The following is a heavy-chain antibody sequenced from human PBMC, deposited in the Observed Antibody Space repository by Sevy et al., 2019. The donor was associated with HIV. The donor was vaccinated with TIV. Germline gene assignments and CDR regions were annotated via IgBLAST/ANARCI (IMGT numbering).Heavy chain of an antibody. CDR1: GFTFSSYA. CDR3: ARGWWFGELWISGGHFDY. Sequence: GGSLRLSCAASGFTFSSYAMHWVRQAPGKGLEYVSAISSNGASTYYANSVKGRFTISRDNSKNTLYLKMGSLRAEDMAVKYCARGWWFGELWISGGHFDYWGQGTLVTVSS. CDR2: ISSNGAST. D-gene: IGHD3-10*01. V-gene: IGHV3-64*01. J-gene: IGHJ4*02.